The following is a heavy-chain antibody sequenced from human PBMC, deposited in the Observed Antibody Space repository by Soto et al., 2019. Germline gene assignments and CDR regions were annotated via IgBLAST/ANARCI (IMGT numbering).Heavy chain of an antibody. V-gene: IGHV3-23*01. J-gene: IGHJ4*02. CDR1: GFTFSTYA. CDR2: ISLSGDNT. CDR3: AKDLGSSPPGDF. D-gene: IGHD6-6*01. Sequence: GGSLRLSCAASGFTFSTYARGWVRQAPGKGLEWVAFISLSGDNTYYPDSVRGRFTISRDVSKNTLYLQMNSRRAEDTALYYCAKDLGSSPPGDFWGQGTLVTVSS.